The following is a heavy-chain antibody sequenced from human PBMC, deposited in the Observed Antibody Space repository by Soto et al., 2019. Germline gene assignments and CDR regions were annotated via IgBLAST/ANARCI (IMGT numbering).Heavy chain of an antibody. J-gene: IGHJ5*02. CDR2: ISYDGSNK. V-gene: IGHV3-30*18. Sequence: QVQLVESGGGVVQPGRSLRLSCAASGFTFSSYGMHWVRQAPGKGLEWVAVISYDGSNKYYADSVKGRFTISRDNSKNTLYRQMSSLRAEDTAGYYCAKDYGYCSGGSCYSSGWFDPWGQGTLVTVSS. CDR1: GFTFSSYG. D-gene: IGHD2-15*01. CDR3: AKDYGYCSGGSCYSSGWFDP.